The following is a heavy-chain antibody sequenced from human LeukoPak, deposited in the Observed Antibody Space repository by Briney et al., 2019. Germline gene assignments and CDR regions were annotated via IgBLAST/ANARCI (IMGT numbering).Heavy chain of an antibody. J-gene: IGHJ4*02. CDR3: ARQAYSSTWYIDY. Sequence: PSETLSLTCTVSGGSISSSSYYWGWIRQPPGKGLEWIGSIYYSGSTCYNPSLKSRVTISVDTSKNRFSLKLSSVTAADTALYYCARQAYSSTWYIDYWGQGTLVTVSS. CDR1: GGSISSSSYY. D-gene: IGHD6-13*01. V-gene: IGHV4-39*01. CDR2: IYYSGST.